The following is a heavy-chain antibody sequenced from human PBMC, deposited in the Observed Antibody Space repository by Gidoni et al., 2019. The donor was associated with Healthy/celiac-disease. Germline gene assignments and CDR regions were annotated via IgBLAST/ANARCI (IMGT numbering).Heavy chain of an antibody. Sequence: QVQLVESGGGVVQPGRSLSLSCAASGFTFSRYAMHWVRQAPGKGLEWGAVISYDGSNKYYADSVKGRFTISRDNSKNTLYLQMNSLRAEDTAVYYCARGTEEMTTVTNFDYWGQGTLVTVSS. CDR1: GFTFSRYA. V-gene: IGHV3-30-3*01. CDR3: ARGTEEMTTVTNFDY. CDR2: ISYDGSNK. D-gene: IGHD4-17*01. J-gene: IGHJ4*02.